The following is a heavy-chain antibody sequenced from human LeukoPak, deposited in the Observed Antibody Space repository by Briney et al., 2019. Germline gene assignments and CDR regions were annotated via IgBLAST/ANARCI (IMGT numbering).Heavy chain of an antibody. D-gene: IGHD3-10*01. V-gene: IGHV4-34*01. Sequence: SETLSLTCAVYGGSFSGYYWSWIRQPPGKGLEWIGEINHSGSTNYNPSLKSRVTISVDTSKNQFSLKLSSVTAADTAVYYCARTIYGSGGEYYYYYYYMDVWGKGTTVTVSS. CDR3: ARTIYGSGGEYYYYYYYMDV. J-gene: IGHJ6*03. CDR1: GGSFSGYY. CDR2: INHSGST.